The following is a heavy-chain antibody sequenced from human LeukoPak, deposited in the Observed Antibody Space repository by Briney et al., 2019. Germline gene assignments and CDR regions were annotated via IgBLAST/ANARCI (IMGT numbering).Heavy chain of an antibody. CDR3: AREHIVVVPAATYYYYMDV. J-gene: IGHJ6*03. CDR2: INPSGGST. CDR1: GYPFTSYY. D-gene: IGHD2-2*01. V-gene: IGHV1-46*01. Sequence: ASVKVSCKASGYPFTSYYMHWVRQAPGQGLEWMGIINPSGGSTSYAQKFQSRVTMTRDMSTSTVYMELSSLRSEDTAVYYCAREHIVVVPAATYYYYMDVWGKGTTVTVSS.